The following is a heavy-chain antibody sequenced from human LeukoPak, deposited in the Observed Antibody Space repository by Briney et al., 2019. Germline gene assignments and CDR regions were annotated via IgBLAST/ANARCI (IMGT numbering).Heavy chain of an antibody. Sequence: PGGSLRLSCAASGFTFSSYGMHWVRQAPGKGLEWVAFIRHDGSDNYYADSVKGRFTISRDNSKNTLYLQMNSLRAEDTAVYYCAKDYYYNSGSYCDYWGQGTLVTVSS. CDR1: GFTFSSYG. J-gene: IGHJ4*02. CDR3: AKDYYYNSGSYCDY. V-gene: IGHV3-30*02. CDR2: IRHDGSDN. D-gene: IGHD3-10*01.